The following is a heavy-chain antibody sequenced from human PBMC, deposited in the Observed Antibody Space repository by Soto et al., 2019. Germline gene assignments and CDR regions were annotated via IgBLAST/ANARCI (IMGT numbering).Heavy chain of an antibody. D-gene: IGHD3-22*01. CDR3: AMTRLYDTGTNDYHRDALDI. Sequence: EVQLVESGGGLVQPGRSLRLSCVTSGFTFDDYAMHWVRQAPGKGLEWVSGINWNSGHIGYADSVKGRFTISRDNAKKSLYLQMNSLRAEDTAIYYCAMTRLYDTGTNDYHRDALDIWGQGTQVIVSS. V-gene: IGHV3-9*01. CDR1: GFTFDDYA. J-gene: IGHJ3*02. CDR2: INWNSGHI.